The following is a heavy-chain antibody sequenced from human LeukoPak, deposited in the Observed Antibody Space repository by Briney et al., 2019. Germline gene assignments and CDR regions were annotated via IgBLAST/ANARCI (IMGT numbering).Heavy chain of an antibody. CDR1: GFTFSSYD. D-gene: IGHD5-24*01. J-gene: IGHJ4*02. Sequence: GGSLRLSCAACGFTFSSYDMHWVRQATGKGLEWVSAIGTAGDTYYPGSVKGQFTISRENAKNSLYLQMNSLKTEDTALYYCARQMATILDGILDYWGQGTLVTVSS. CDR3: ARQMATILDGILDY. V-gene: IGHV3-13*03. CDR2: IGTAGDT.